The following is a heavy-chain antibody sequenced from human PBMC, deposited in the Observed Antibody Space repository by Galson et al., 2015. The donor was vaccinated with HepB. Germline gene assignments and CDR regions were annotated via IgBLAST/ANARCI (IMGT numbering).Heavy chain of an antibody. J-gene: IGHJ4*02. V-gene: IGHV4-39*01. CDR3: ARQAQAGSGY. CDR2: IYYSGST. Sequence: SETLSLTCTVSGGSIISSHYYWGWIRQPPGKGLEWIGSIYYSGSTYYIPSLKSRVTMSVDTSKNQFSLRLTSVTAADTAIYYCARQAQAGSGYWGQGTLVTVSS. D-gene: IGHD3-10*01. CDR1: GGSIISSHYY.